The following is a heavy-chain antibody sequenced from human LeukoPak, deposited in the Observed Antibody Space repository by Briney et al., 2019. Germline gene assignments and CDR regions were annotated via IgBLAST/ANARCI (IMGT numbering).Heavy chain of an antibody. V-gene: IGHV4-59*01. CDR2: IYYSGST. J-gene: IGHJ6*02. Sequence: SETLSLTCTVSGGSISSYYWSWIRQPPGKGLEWIGYIYYSGSTNYNPSLKSRVTISVDTFKNQFSLKLSSVTAANTAVYYCARDIDLIVGATRDYGMDVWGQGTTVTVSS. CDR1: GGSISSYY. CDR3: ARDIDLIVGATRDYGMDV. D-gene: IGHD1-26*01.